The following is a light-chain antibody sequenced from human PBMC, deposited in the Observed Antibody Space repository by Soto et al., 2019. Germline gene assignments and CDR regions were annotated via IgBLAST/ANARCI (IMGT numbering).Light chain of an antibody. Sequence: EIVLTQSPGTLSLSPGERATLSCRASQSVSSSYLAWYQQKPGQAHRLLIYGAYSRATGIQDRFSGSGSGTDFTLTISRLEPEDFAVYYCKQYGSSPPTFGQGTRLEIK. V-gene: IGKV3-20*01. CDR2: GAY. J-gene: IGKJ5*01. CDR1: QSVSSSY. CDR3: KQYGSSPPT.